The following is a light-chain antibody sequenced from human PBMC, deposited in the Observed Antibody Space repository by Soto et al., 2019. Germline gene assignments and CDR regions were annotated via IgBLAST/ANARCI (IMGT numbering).Light chain of an antibody. CDR1: QSINTY. Sequence: DIQMTQSPSSLSVFVGDRVTITCRSSQSINTYLNWYQQKPGKAPKLLIYSSSTLQSGVSSRFSGSGFGTEFTLTISGLQPEDLATYYCQQSYITPYTFGQGTKLEIK. J-gene: IGKJ2*01. CDR2: SSS. CDR3: QQSYITPYT. V-gene: IGKV1-39*01.